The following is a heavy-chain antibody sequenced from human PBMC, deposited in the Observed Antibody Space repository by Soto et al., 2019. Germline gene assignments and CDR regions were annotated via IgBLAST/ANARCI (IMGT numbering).Heavy chain of an antibody. CDR2: IWYDGSNK. J-gene: IGHJ5*02. V-gene: IGHV3-33*01. CDR1: GFTFSSYG. Sequence: QVQLVESGGGVVQPGRSLRLSCAASGFTFSSYGMHWVRQAPGKGLEWVAVIWYDGSNKYYADSVKGRFTISRDNSKNPLYLQMNSLSAEDTAVYYCARQAVAGPNWFDPWGQGTLVTVSS. D-gene: IGHD6-19*01. CDR3: ARQAVAGPNWFDP.